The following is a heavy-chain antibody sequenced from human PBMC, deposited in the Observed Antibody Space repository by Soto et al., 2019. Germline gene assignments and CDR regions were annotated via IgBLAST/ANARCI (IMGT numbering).Heavy chain of an antibody. J-gene: IGHJ4*02. V-gene: IGHV3-33*01. CDR3: ARSRAPVAGRDPQDY. Sequence: GGSLRLSCAPSGFTFSSYGMHWVRQAPGKGLEWVAVIWYDGSNKYYADSVKGRFTISRDNSKNTLYLQMNSLRAEDTAVYYCARSRAPVAGRDPQDYWGQGTLVTVSS. D-gene: IGHD6-19*01. CDR1: GFTFSSYG. CDR2: IWYDGSNK.